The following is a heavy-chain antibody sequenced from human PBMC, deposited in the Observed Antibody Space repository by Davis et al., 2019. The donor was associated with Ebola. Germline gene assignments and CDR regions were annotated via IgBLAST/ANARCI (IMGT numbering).Heavy chain of an antibody. D-gene: IGHD6-19*01. CDR3: ARVIAVAYDAFDI. CDR1: GGSISSYY. J-gene: IGHJ3*02. CDR2: IYYSGST. Sequence: MPSETLSLTCAVSGGSISSYYWSWIRQPPGKGLEWIGYIYYSGSTNYNPSLKSRVTISVDTSKNQFSLKLSSVTAADTAVYYCARVIAVAYDAFDIWGQGTMVTVSS. V-gene: IGHV4-59*01.